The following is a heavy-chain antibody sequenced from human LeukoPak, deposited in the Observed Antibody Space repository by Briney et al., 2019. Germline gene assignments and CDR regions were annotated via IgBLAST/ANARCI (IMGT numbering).Heavy chain of an antibody. CDR3: ARNSIAAAGIGAFSLLDDYYYYYMDV. D-gene: IGHD6-13*01. Sequence: SVKVSCKASGGTFSSYAISWVRQAPGQGLEWMGGIIPIFGTANYAQKFQGRVTITADESTSTAYMELSSLRSEDTAVYYCARNSIAAAGIGAFSLLDDYYYYYMDVWGKGTTVTVSS. V-gene: IGHV1-69*13. CDR2: IIPIFGTA. CDR1: GGTFSSYA. J-gene: IGHJ6*03.